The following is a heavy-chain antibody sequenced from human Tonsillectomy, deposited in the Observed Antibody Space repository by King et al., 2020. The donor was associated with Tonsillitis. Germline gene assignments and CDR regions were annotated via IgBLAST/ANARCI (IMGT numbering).Heavy chain of an antibody. D-gene: IGHD6-19*01. CDR1: GFTFSNVW. CDR2: IKSKIEGGTT. CDR3: TADADWLIRY. J-gene: IGHJ4*02. V-gene: IGHV3-15*01. Sequence: VQLVESGGGLVKPGGSLRLSCAASGFTFSNVWMSWVRQAPGKGREWVGRIKSKIEGGTTDYAAPVKGRFTISRDDSKNTLYLQMNSLKTEDTAVYYCTADADWLIRYWGQGTLVTVSS.